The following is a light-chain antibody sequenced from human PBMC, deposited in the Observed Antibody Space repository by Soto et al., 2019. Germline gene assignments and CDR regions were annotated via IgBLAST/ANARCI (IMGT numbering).Light chain of an antibody. V-gene: IGKV3-20*01. J-gene: IGKJ1*01. CDR1: QSVSSSY. CDR2: GAS. Sequence: EIVLTQSPGTLSLSPGERATLSCRASQSVSSSYLAWYQQKPGQAPRLLIYGASSRATGIPDRFSGSGSGTDFTLTIGRLEPADFAVYYCQQYGSSPWTFGQGTKVDIK. CDR3: QQYGSSPWT.